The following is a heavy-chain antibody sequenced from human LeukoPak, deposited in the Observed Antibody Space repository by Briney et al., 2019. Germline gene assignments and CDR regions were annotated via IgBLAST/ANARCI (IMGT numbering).Heavy chain of an antibody. J-gene: IGHJ3*02. CDR3: ARGGYDFWSGYYGAFDI. CDR1: GFTFDDYG. V-gene: IGHV3-20*04. CDR2: INWNGGST. Sequence: PGGSLRLSCAASGFTFDDYGMGWVRQAPGKGLEWVSGINWNGGSTGYADSVKGRFTISRDNAKNSLYLQMNSLRAEDTALYYCARGGYDFWSGYYGAFDIWGQGTMVTVSS. D-gene: IGHD3-3*01.